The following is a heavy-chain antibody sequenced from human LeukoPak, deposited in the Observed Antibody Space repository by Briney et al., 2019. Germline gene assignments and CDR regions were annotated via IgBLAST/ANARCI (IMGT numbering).Heavy chain of an antibody. CDR3: AYRNSFKY. V-gene: IGHV3-7*02. CDR1: GFTFSNFW. CDR2: IKQDGSEK. D-gene: IGHD1-26*01. J-gene: IGHJ4*02. Sequence: GGSLRLSCAASGFTFSNFWINWVRQAPGKGLEWVANIKQDGSEKYYVDSVKGRFTISRDNAKNSPYLQMNSLRAEDTAVYYCAYRNSFKYWGQGTLVTVSS.